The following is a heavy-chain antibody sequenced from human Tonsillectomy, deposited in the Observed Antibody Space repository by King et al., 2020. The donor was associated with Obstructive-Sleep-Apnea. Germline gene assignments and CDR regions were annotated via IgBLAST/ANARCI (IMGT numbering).Heavy chain of an antibody. CDR3: ARGVVGAPVDAFDI. Sequence: VQLVQSGTEVKKPGASVKVSCKASGYTFTGYFMHWVRQAPGQGLEWMGWINPNSGGTNYAQKFQNWVTMTRDTSISTAYMELSRLRSDDTAVYYCARGVVGAPVDAFDIWGQGTMVTVSS. CDR2: INPNSGGT. D-gene: IGHD1-26*01. V-gene: IGHV1-2*04. J-gene: IGHJ3*02. CDR1: GYTFTGYF.